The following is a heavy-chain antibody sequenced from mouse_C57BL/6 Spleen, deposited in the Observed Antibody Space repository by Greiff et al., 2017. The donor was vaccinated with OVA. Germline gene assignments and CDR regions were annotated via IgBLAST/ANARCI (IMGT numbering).Heavy chain of an antibody. Sequence: EVQLVESGGGLVQPGGSMKLSCAASGFTFSDAWMDWVRQSPEKGLEWVAEIRNKANNHATYYAESVKGRFTISRDDSKSSVYLQMNSLRAEDTGIYYCTRGGDGYSHAMDYWGQGTSVTVSS. CDR3: TRGGDGYSHAMDY. CDR2: IRNKANNHAT. V-gene: IGHV6-6*01. CDR1: GFTFSDAW. D-gene: IGHD2-3*01. J-gene: IGHJ4*01.